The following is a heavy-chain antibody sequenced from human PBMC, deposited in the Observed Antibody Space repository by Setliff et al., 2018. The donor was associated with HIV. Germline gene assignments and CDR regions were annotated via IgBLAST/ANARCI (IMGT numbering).Heavy chain of an antibody. CDR1: GGSISGYS. CDR3: ARERSSGYYYEHYYYMDV. D-gene: IGHD3-22*01. Sequence: PSETLSLTCTVSGGSISGYSWSWIRQPAGKGLEWIGRIYTSGSTNYNPSLKSRVTMSVDTSKNQFSLRLSSVTAADTAMYYCARERSSGYYYEHYYYMDVWGKGTTVT. V-gene: IGHV4-4*07. J-gene: IGHJ6*03. CDR2: IYTSGST.